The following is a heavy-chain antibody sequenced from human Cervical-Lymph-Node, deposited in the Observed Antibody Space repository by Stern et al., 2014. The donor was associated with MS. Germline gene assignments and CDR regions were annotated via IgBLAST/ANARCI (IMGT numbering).Heavy chain of an antibody. Sequence: QLVQSGGGVLQPGKSLRLSCAASGFTFNTYGMHWVRQAPGKGLEWVAFIYYDGDSKYYSDSVKGRFTITRDNSNNTLYLQMNSPRDDDTAVYYCARRDGYNLFDYWGQGTLVTVSS. V-gene: IGHV3-33*01. CDR1: GFTFNTYG. D-gene: IGHD5-24*01. CDR3: ARRDGYNLFDY. J-gene: IGHJ4*02. CDR2: IYYDGDSK.